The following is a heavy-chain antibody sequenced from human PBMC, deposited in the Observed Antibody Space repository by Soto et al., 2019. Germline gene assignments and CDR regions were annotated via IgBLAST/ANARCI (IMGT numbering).Heavy chain of an antibody. Sequence: QVQLQESGPGLVKPSETLSLTCTVSGGSISSYYWSWIRQPPGKGLEWIGYIYYSGSTNYNPSLKSRVTISVDTSKNQFSLKLSSVTAADTAVYYCARNGPLGYCSSTSCFRGWFDPWGREPWSPSPQ. CDR1: GGSISSYY. V-gene: IGHV4-59*01. D-gene: IGHD2-2*01. CDR2: IYYSGST. J-gene: IGHJ5*02. CDR3: ARNGPLGYCSSTSCFRGWFDP.